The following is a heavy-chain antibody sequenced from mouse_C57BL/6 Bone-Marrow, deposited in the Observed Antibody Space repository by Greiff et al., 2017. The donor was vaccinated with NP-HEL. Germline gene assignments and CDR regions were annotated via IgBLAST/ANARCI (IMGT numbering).Heavy chain of an antibody. J-gene: IGHJ2*01. Sequence: VQLQQSGAELARPGASVQMSCKASGYTFPSYTMHCLPHRPGQGLEWIGFINPLSCSPTYNQKFKDKATLTADKSSSTAYMQLSSLTSEDSAVYYCARNGSSYYFDYWGQGTTLTVSS. CDR2: INPLSCSP. V-gene: IGHV1-4*01. CDR3: ARNGSSYYFDY. CDR1: GYTFPSYT. D-gene: IGHD1-1*01.